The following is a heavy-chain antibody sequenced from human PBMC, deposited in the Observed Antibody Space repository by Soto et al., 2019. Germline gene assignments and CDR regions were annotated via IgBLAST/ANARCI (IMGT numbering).Heavy chain of an antibody. CDR3: ARGLSGYYGVDS. D-gene: IGHD5-12*01. CDR1: GFTFSSYW. Sequence: EVQLVESGGGLVQFGGSLRLSCAASGFTFSSYWMHWVRQVPGKGLVWVSRIKGDGTNTGYADSVKGRFTISRDNVKNTRYLQRNSLRDEDTAVYYFARGLSGYYGVDSWGQGTLVTVSS. V-gene: IGHV3-74*01. CDR2: IKGDGTNT. J-gene: IGHJ4*02.